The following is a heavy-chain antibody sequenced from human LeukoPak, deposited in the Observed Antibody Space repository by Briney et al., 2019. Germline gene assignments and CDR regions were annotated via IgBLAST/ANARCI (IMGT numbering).Heavy chain of an antibody. CDR3: ARTLYYDFWMFDY. CDR1: GYTFTGYY. V-gene: IGHV1-2*02. Sequence: EASVKVSCKASGYTFTGYYMHWVRQAPGQGLEWMGWINPNSGGTNCAQKLQGRVTMTRDTSISTAYMELSRLRSDDTAVYYCARTLYYDFWMFDYWGQGTLVTVSS. D-gene: IGHD3-3*01. J-gene: IGHJ4*02. CDR2: INPNSGGT.